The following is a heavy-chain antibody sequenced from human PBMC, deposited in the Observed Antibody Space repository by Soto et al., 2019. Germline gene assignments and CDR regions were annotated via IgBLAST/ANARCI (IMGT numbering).Heavy chain of an antibody. CDR1: GFTFNDYG. D-gene: IGHD3-3*01. CDR2: ISYDGSNK. CDR3: AHFSIWFGVGSGDY. V-gene: IGHV3-30*03. J-gene: IGHJ4*02. Sequence: QVQLVESGGGVVQPGRSLRLSCAASGFTFNDYGMHWVRQAPGKGLEWVAVISYDGSNKYYADSVKGRFTISRDNSKNTLYLQMNSLRAEDTAVYYCAHFSIWFGVGSGDYWGQGTLVTVSS.